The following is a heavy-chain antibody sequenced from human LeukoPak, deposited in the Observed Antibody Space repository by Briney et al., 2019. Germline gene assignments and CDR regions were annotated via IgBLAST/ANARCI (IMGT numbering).Heavy chain of an antibody. CDR3: ARDTIPPGVYSSSWLSYFDY. Sequence: GRSLRLSCAASGFIFSIYGMHWVRQAPGKGLEWVAVISYDGSNKYYADSVKGRFTISRDNSKNTLYLQMNSLRAEDTAVYYCARDTIPPGVYSSSWLSYFDYWGQGTLVTVSS. D-gene: IGHD6-13*01. J-gene: IGHJ4*02. V-gene: IGHV3-30*03. CDR2: ISYDGSNK. CDR1: GFIFSIYG.